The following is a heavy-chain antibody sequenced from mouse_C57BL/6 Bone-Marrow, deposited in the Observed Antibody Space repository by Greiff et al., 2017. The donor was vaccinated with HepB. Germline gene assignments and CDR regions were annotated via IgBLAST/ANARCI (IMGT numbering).Heavy chain of an antibody. CDR1: GFSLTSYG. CDR3: ARKHYGRYWYFGG. Sequence: QVQLQQSGPGLVQPSQRLSITCTVSGFSLTSYGVHWVCQSPGKGLEWLGVIWSGGSTDYNAAFISRLSISKDNSKSQVFFKMNSLQADDTAIYYCARKHYGRYWYFGGWGTGTTVTVSS. D-gene: IGHD1-2*01. J-gene: IGHJ1*03. V-gene: IGHV2-2*01. CDR2: IWSGGST.